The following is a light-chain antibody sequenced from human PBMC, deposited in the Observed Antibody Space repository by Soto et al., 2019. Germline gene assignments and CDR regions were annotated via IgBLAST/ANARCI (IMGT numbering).Light chain of an antibody. CDR2: EVS. CDR1: SSDVGGYNY. V-gene: IGLV2-14*01. Sequence: QSVLAQPASVSGSPGQSITISCPGTSSDVGGYNYVSWFQQHPGKVPRLIIFEVSNRPSGVSNRFSGSKSGNTASLTISGLQAEDEADYYCTSYTGSSTLVFGGGTKVTVL. J-gene: IGLJ2*01. CDR3: TSYTGSSTLV.